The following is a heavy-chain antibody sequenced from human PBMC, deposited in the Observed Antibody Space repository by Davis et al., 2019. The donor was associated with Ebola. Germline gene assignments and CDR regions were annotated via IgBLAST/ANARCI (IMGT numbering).Heavy chain of an antibody. Sequence: GESLKISCAASGFTFSSNWMHWVRQAPGKGLVWVSRINSDGSITSYADSVKGRFTISRDNAKNTLYLQMNSLRDEDTAVYYCAKTRCATCHSPDSWGQGTLVTVSS. J-gene: IGHJ4*02. CDR2: INSDGSIT. V-gene: IGHV3-74*01. CDR3: AKTRCATCHSPDS. CDR1: GFTFSSNW.